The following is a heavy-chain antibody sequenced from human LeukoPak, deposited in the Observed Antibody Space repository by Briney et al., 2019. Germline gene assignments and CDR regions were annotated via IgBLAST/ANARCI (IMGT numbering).Heavy chain of an antibody. CDR1: GFTFSSYA. D-gene: IGHD5-24*01. CDR3: AREAQDE. Sequence: GGSLRLSCAASGFTFSSYAMHWVRQAPGKGLEWVAVISYDGSNKYYADSVKGRFTISRDNSKNTLYLQMNSLRAEDTAVYYCAREAQDEWGQGTLVTVSS. J-gene: IGHJ4*02. CDR2: ISYDGSNK. V-gene: IGHV3-30-3*01.